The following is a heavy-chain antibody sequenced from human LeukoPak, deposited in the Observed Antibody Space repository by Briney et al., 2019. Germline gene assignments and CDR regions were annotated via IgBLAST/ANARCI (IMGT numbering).Heavy chain of an antibody. Sequence: PGGSLRLSCVASQFTFSSYWMSWVRQAPGKGLEWVANIKQDGSEKYYVDSVKGRFTISRDNAKNSLYLQMNSLRVEDAAVYCCARDKGSDEGSKFDYWGQGTLVTVSS. CDR1: QFTFSSYW. CDR3: ARDKGSDEGSKFDY. J-gene: IGHJ4*02. CDR2: IKQDGSEK. V-gene: IGHV3-7*03.